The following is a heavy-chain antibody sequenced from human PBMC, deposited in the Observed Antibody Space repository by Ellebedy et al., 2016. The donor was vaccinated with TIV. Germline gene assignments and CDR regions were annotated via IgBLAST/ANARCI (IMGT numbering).Heavy chain of an antibody. D-gene: IGHD6-19*01. CDR3: ARYETLPYSSADY. CDR1: GYTFTGYY. V-gene: IGHV1-2*02. J-gene: IGHJ4*02. CDR2: INPNSGGT. Sequence: ASVKVSXXASGYTFTGYYIHWVRQAPGQGLEWMGWINPNSGGTNYAQKFQGRVTMTRDTSTSTVYMELSRLRSDDTAVYYCARYETLPYSSADYWGQGTLVTVSS.